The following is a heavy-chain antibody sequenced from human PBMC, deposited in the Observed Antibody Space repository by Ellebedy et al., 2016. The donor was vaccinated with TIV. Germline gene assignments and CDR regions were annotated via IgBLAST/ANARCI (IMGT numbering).Heavy chain of an antibody. CDR1: GFTFTNAW. CDR2: IKSNTDGGTP. CDR3: TTTKNDRTYYYYYGMDV. D-gene: IGHD3-22*01. V-gene: IGHV3-15*07. J-gene: IGHJ6*02. Sequence: GESLKISCASSGFTFTNAWMNWVRQAPGKGLEWVGRIKSNTDGGTPDYAAPVKGRFTISRDDSKNTQYLQMNSLKTEDTAVYYCTTTKNDRTYYYYYGMDVWGQGTTVTVSS.